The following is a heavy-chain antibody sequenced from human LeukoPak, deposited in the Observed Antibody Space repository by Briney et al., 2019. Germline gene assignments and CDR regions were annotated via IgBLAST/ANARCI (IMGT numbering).Heavy chain of an antibody. V-gene: IGHV4-39*01. CDR1: GGSISSSSYY. D-gene: IGHD1-26*01. Sequence: SETLSLTCTVSGGSISSSSYYWGWIRQPPGKGLEWIGSIYYSGSTYYNPSLKSRVTLSVDTSKNQFSLKLSSVTAADTAVYYCASTHAGRYYTTFDSWGQGTLVAVSS. J-gene: IGHJ4*02. CDR2: IYYSGST. CDR3: ASTHAGRYYTTFDS.